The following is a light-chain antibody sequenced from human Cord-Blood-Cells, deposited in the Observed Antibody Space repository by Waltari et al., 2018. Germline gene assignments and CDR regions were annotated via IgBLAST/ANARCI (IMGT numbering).Light chain of an antibody. CDR1: QGISNY. V-gene: IGKV1-27*01. CDR3: QKYNSAPPFT. J-gene: IGKJ3*01. Sequence: DIQMTKSPSSLSASVGDRVTITCRASQGISNYLAWYQQKPGKVPKLLIYAASPLQSGVPSRFSDSGSGTDFTLTISSLQPEDVATYYCQKYNSAPPFTFGPGTKVEIK. CDR2: AAS.